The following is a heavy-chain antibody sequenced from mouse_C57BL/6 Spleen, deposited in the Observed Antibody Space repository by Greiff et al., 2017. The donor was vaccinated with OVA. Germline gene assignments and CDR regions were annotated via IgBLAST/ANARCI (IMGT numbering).Heavy chain of an antibody. CDR2: INPNNGGT. CDR3: ARSQIYYYGSSSWFAY. V-gene: IGHV1-26*01. J-gene: IGHJ3*01. CDR1: GYTFTDYY. D-gene: IGHD1-1*01. Sequence: EVQLQQSGPELVKPGASVKISCKASGYTFTDYYMNWVKQSHGKSLEWIGDINPNNGGTSYNQKFKGKATLTVDKSSSTAYMELRSLTSEDSAVYYCARSQIYYYGSSSWFAYWGQGTLVTVSA.